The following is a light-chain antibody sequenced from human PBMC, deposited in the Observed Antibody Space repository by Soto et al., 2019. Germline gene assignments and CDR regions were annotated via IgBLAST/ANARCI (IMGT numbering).Light chain of an antibody. CDR3: QQYYNWPRT. CDR1: QSVTNN. CDR2: GVS. J-gene: IGKJ1*01. V-gene: IGKV3-15*01. Sequence: EIVLTQSQATLSVYPGERATVPCRASQSVTNNLAWYQQKPGQAPRLLIYGVSTRATGIPARFSGSGYGTEFTLTISSLQSEDFAVYFCQQYYNWPRTFGQGTKVDIK.